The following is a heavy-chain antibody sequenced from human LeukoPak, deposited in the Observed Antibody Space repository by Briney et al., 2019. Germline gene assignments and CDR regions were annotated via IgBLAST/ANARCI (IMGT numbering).Heavy chain of an antibody. CDR1: GGSISSSSYY. CDR3: ARHCVVPAADNWFDP. D-gene: IGHD2-2*01. Sequence: SETLSLTCTVSGGSISSSSYYWGWIRQPPGKGLEWIGSIYYSGSTYYNPSLKSRVTISVDTSKNQFSLKLSSVTAADTAVYYCARHCVVPAADNWFDPWGQGTLVTVSS. CDR2: IYYSGST. V-gene: IGHV4-39*01. J-gene: IGHJ5*02.